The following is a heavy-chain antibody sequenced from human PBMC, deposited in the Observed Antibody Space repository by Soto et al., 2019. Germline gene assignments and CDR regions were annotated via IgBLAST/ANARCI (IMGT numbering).Heavy chain of an antibody. CDR2: MNPNSGNT. Sequence: ASVKVSCKASGGTFSSYAISWVRQAPGQGLEWMGWMNPNSGNTGYAQKFQGRVTMTRNTSISTAYMELSSLRSEDTAVYYCARGTLSPNWFDPWGQGTLVTVSS. CDR3: ARGTLSPNWFDP. CDR1: GGTFSSYA. V-gene: IGHV1-8*02. J-gene: IGHJ5*02.